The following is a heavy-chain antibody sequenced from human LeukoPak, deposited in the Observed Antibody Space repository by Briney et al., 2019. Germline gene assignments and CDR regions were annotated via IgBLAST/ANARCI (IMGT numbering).Heavy chain of an antibody. D-gene: IGHD3-22*01. CDR3: ARGSGYIFYYYYMDV. V-gene: IGHV1-2*04. CDR1: GYTFTGYY. J-gene: IGHJ6*03. Sequence: ASVKVSCKASGYTFTGYYMHWVRQAPGQGLEWMGWINPNSGGTNYAQKFQGWVTMTRDTSISTAYMELSRLRSDDTAVYYCARGSGYIFYYYYMDVWGKGTTVTVSS. CDR2: INPNSGGT.